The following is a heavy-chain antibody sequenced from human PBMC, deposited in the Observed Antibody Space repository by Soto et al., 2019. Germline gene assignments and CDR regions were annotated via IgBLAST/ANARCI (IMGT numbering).Heavy chain of an antibody. Sequence: PGGSLRLSCAASGFTFSSYGMHWVRQAPGKGLEWVAVISYDGSNKYYADSVKGRFTISRDNSKNTLYLQMNSLRAEDTAVYYCAKDGGIVRFGESVSAFDIWGEGTMVTVSS. CDR2: ISYDGSNK. D-gene: IGHD3-10*01. CDR1: GFTFSSYG. CDR3: AKDGGIVRFGESVSAFDI. J-gene: IGHJ3*02. V-gene: IGHV3-30*18.